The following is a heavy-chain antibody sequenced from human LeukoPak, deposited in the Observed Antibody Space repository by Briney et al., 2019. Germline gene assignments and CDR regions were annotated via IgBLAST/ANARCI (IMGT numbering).Heavy chain of an antibody. CDR1: GFTFSNYM. D-gene: IGHD1-20*01. CDR3: LRDLNWSLDQ. CDR2: IKSDGITI. J-gene: IGHJ4*02. Sequence: GGSLRLSCAASGFTFSNYMMHWVRQAPGKGLVWVSRIKSDGITITYAGSVKGRFTISRDNAKNTLYLQMNSLRAEDTAVYYCLRDLNWSLDQWGQGTLVTVSS. V-gene: IGHV3-74*01.